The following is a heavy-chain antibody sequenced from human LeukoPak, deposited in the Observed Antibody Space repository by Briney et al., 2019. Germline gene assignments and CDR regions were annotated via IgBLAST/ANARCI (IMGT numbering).Heavy chain of an antibody. Sequence: GGSLRLSCAASGFTFSSYGMHWVRQAPGKGLEWVALISYDGSNTYYADSVKGRFTISRDNSKNTLYLQMNSLRAEDTAVYYCTKEGLGSGTFSAWFDLWGQGTLVTVSS. D-gene: IGHD3-10*01. CDR3: TKEGLGSGTFSAWFDL. CDR1: GFTFSSYG. CDR2: ISYDGSNT. V-gene: IGHV3-30*18. J-gene: IGHJ5*02.